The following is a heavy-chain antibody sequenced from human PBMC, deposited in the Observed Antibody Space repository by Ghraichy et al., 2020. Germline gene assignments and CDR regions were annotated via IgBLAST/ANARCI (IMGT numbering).Heavy chain of an antibody. Sequence: SATLSLMCAVYGGSFSGYYWSWIRQPPGKGLEWIGEINDSGSTNYNPSLKSRLTILVDTSKSQFSLKLRSVTAADTAVYYCARAQGSTYYYDSGSYYNRGKGYSMDVWGQGTTVSVSS. CDR1: GGSFSGYY. V-gene: IGHV4-34*01. CDR3: ARAQGSTYYYDSGSYYNRGKGYSMDV. J-gene: IGHJ6*02. D-gene: IGHD3-10*01. CDR2: INDSGST.